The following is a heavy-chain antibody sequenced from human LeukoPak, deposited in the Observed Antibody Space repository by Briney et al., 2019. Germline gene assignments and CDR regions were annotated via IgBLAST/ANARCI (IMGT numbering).Heavy chain of an antibody. J-gene: IGHJ5*02. D-gene: IGHD3-10*01. Sequence: SETLSLTCTVSGGSISSYYWSWIRQPPGKGLEWIGYIYYSGSTNYNPSLKSRVTISVDTSKNQFSLKLSSVAAADTAVYYCARWGEYGSGSYYNQVPNWFDPWGQGTLVTVSS. CDR2: IYYSGST. CDR1: GGSISSYY. CDR3: ARWGEYGSGSYYNQVPNWFDP. V-gene: IGHV4-59*01.